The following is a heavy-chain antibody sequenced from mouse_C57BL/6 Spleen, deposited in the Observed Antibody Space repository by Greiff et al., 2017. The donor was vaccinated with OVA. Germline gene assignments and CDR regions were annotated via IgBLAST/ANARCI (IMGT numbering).Heavy chain of an antibody. V-gene: IGHV1-62-2*01. CDR2: FYPGSGSI. J-gene: IGHJ2*01. Sequence: VKLMESGAELVKPGASVKLSCKASGYTFTEYTIHWVKQRSGQGLEWIGWFYPGSGSIKYNEKFKDKATLTADKSSSTVYMELSRLTSEDSAVYFCARHEGDYYGSRDYFDYWGQGTTLTVSS. CDR1: GYTFTEYT. D-gene: IGHD1-1*01. CDR3: ARHEGDYYGSRDYFDY.